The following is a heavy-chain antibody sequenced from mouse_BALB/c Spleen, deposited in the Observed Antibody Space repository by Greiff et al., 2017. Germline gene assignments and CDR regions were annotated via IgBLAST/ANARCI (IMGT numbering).Heavy chain of an antibody. CDR1: GFTFSSYG. CDR2: ISSGGSYT. Sequence: VHLVESGGDLVKPGGSLKLSCAASGFTFSSYGMSWVRQTPDKRLEWVATISSGGSYTYYPDSVKGRFTISRDNAKNTLYLQMSSLKSEDTAMYYCARPPYYYGSTSYWYFDVWGAGTTVTVSS. J-gene: IGHJ1*01. D-gene: IGHD1-1*01. V-gene: IGHV5-6*01. CDR3: ARPPYYYGSTSYWYFDV.